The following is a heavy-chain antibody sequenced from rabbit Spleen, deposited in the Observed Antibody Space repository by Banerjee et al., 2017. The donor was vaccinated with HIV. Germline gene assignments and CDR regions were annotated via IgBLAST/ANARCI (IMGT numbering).Heavy chain of an antibody. V-gene: IGHV1S45*01. CDR3: ARDGTGGSYFAL. Sequence: QQRLVESGGGLVKPGASLTLTCKASGFSFSNKAVMCWVRQAPGKGLEWIACIDAGSSGFTYFATWAKGRFSISRENAQNTVFLQMTSLTAADTATYFCARDGTGGSYFALWGPGPSSPS. D-gene: IGHD8-1*01. CDR1: GFSFSNKAV. CDR2: IDAGSSGFT. J-gene: IGHJ4*01.